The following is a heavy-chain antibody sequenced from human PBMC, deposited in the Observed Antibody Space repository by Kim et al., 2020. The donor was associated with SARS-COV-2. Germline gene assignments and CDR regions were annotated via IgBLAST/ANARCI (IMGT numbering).Heavy chain of an antibody. J-gene: IGHJ4*02. D-gene: IGHD3-10*01. CDR2: INHSGRT. CDR1: GGSFSGYY. Sequence: SETLSLTCAVYGGSFSGYYWSWIRQPPGKGLEWLGEINHSGRTNYNPSIKSRVTISVNTSKNQFSLKLTSFTAADTAVYYCARRLSNTSGWGSHYCDLWGQGTLVTVSS. CDR3: ARRLSNTSGWGSHYCDL. V-gene: IGHV4-34*01.